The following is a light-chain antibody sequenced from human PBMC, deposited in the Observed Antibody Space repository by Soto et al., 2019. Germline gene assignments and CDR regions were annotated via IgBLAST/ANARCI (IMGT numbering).Light chain of an antibody. J-gene: IGKJ5*01. V-gene: IGKV4-1*01. CDR1: QSVLYSSNNKNY. CDR2: WAS. Sequence: DIVMTQSPDSLAVSLGERATINCKSSQSVLYSSNNKNYSAWYQQKPGQPPKLLIYWASTRESGVPDRFSGSGSGTDFTLTISSLQAEDSAVYYCQQYYNWPRTFGQGTRLEIK. CDR3: QQYYNWPRT.